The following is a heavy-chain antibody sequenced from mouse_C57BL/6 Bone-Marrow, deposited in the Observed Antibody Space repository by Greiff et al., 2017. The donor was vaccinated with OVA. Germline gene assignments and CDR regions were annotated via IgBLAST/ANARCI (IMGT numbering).Heavy chain of an antibody. CDR2: SRNKANDYTT. V-gene: IGHV7-1*01. Sequence: EVKLVESGGGLVQSGRSLRLSCATSGFTFSDFYMEWVRQAPGKGLGWIAASRNKANDYTTEYSASVKGRFIVSRDTSQSILYLQMNALRAEDTAIYYCARDPYGDYAMDYWGQGTSVTVSS. J-gene: IGHJ4*01. D-gene: IGHD1-1*02. CDR1: GFTFSDFY. CDR3: ARDPYGDYAMDY.